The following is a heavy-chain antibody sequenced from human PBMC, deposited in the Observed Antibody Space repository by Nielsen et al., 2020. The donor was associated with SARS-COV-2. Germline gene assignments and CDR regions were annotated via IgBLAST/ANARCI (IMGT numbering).Heavy chain of an antibody. CDR3: AKFFYYGSGSPLFKDV. CDR2: ISYDGSNK. J-gene: IGHJ6*02. CDR1: GFTFSSYG. D-gene: IGHD3-10*01. V-gene: IGHV3-30*18. Sequence: GESLKISCAPSGFTFSSYGMHWVRQAPGKGLEWVAVISYDGSNKYYADSVKGRFTISRDNSKNTLYLQMNSLRAEDTAVYYCAKFFYYGSGSPLFKDVWGQGTTVTVSS.